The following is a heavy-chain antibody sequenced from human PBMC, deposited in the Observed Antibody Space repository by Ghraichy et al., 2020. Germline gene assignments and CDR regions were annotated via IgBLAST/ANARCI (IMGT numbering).Heavy chain of an antibody. V-gene: IGHV4-34*01. Sequence: SQTLSLTCAVYGGSFSGYYWSWIRQPPGKGLEWIGEINHSGSTNYNPSLKSRVTISVDTPKNQFSLKLSSVTAADTAVYYCARAYCSSTSCYSVVDNWFDPWGQGTLVTVSS. CDR3: ARAYCSSTSCYSVVDNWFDP. CDR2: INHSGST. D-gene: IGHD2-2*02. J-gene: IGHJ5*02. CDR1: GGSFSGYY.